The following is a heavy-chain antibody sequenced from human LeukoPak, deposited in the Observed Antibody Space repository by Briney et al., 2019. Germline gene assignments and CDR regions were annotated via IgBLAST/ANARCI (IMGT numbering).Heavy chain of an antibody. CDR2: IYTSGST. J-gene: IGHJ4*02. D-gene: IGHD4/OR15-4a*01. V-gene: IGHV4-61*02. CDR3: ARDGAVPYYFDY. CDR1: GGSISSGSYY. Sequence: SQTLSPTCTVSGGSISSGSYYWSWIRQPAGKGLEWIGRIYTSGSTNYNPSLKSRVTISVDTSKNQFSLKLSSVTAADTAVYYCARDGAVPYYFDYWGQGTLVTVSS.